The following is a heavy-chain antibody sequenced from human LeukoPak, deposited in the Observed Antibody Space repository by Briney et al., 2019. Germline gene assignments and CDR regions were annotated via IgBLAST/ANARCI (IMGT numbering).Heavy chain of an antibody. Sequence: SETLSLTCTVSGGSISSYYWSWIRQPPGKGLEWIGYIYYSGSTNYNPSLKSRVTISVDTSKNQFSLKLSSVTAADTAVYYCARDPIVGATENYFDYWGQGTLATVSS. CDR1: GGSISSYY. D-gene: IGHD1-26*01. V-gene: IGHV4-59*01. J-gene: IGHJ4*02. CDR2: IYYSGST. CDR3: ARDPIVGATENYFDY.